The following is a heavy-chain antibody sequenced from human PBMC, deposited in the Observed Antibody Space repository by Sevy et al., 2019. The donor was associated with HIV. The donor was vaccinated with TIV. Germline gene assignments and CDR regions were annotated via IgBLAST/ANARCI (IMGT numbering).Heavy chain of an antibody. Sequence: GGSLRLSCTASGFTLSDYYISWIRQAPGKGLQWISYMSGSDDSGGDDTIYYADAVKGRFTISRDNAKNSLYLQMSSLRADDTAIYYCAREGDLRYFDFWGRGTLVTVSS. CDR3: AREGDLRYFDF. J-gene: IGHJ2*01. CDR1: GFTLSDYY. V-gene: IGHV3-11*01. D-gene: IGHD3-10*01. CDR2: MSGSDDSGGDDTI.